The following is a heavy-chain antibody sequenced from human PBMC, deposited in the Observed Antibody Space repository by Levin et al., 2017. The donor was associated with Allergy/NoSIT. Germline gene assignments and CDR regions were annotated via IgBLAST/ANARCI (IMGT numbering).Heavy chain of an antibody. J-gene: IGHJ3*02. CDR1: GYTFTSYY. V-gene: IGHV1-46*01. Sequence: GESLKISCKASGYTFTSYYMHWVRQAPGQGLEWMGIINPSGGSTSYAQKFQGRVTMTRDTSTSTVYMELSSLRSEDTAVYYCARVDGDSSGWYQSGAFDIWGQGTMVTVSS. D-gene: IGHD6-19*01. CDR2: INPSGGST. CDR3: ARVDGDSSGWYQSGAFDI.